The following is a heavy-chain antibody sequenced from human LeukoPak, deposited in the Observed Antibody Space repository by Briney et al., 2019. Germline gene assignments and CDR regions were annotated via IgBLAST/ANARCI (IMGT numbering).Heavy chain of an antibody. CDR1: GYTFTSYD. Sequence: ASVKVSCKASGYTFTSYDINWVRQATGQGLEWMGWMSPNSGITGYAQKFQGRVTMTRDTSISTAYMELSRLRSDDTAVYYCARDIRSTKYSSSPRRHDAFDIWGQGTMVTVSS. V-gene: IGHV1-8*01. D-gene: IGHD6-6*01. J-gene: IGHJ3*02. CDR2: MSPNSGIT. CDR3: ARDIRSTKYSSSPRRHDAFDI.